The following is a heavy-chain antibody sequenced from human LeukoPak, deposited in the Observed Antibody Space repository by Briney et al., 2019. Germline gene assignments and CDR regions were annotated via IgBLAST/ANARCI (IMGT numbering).Heavy chain of an antibody. Sequence: SQTLSLTCTVSGASISTGNYYWSWVRQPAGKGLEWIGHISTLGSTNYNPSLKSRVSMSVDTSNYHFSLKLSFVTAADTAIYCCARVAQYLVGASSTAFFEYWGQGTLVTVSS. J-gene: IGHJ4*02. D-gene: IGHD1-26*01. CDR3: ARVAQYLVGASSTAFFEY. CDR2: ISTLGST. CDR1: GASISTGNYY. V-gene: IGHV4-61*09.